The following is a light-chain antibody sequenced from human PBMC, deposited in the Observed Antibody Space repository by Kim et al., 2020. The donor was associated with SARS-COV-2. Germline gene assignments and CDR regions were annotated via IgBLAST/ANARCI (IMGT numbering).Light chain of an antibody. Sequence: GRRPTPPCRAAQCESSRYVALYSEKPGQAPRVLIYGAANRATGVPDRFSRRGSGTNFTLTLSRLEPEGFAVSYCQTVGNSSMYTFGQGTRVEI. CDR1: QCESSRY. J-gene: IGKJ2*01. V-gene: IGKV3-20*01. CDR2: GAA. CDR3: QTVGNSSMYT.